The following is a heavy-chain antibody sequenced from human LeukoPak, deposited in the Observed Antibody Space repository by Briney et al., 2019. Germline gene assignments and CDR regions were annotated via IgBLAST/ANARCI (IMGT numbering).Heavy chain of an antibody. D-gene: IGHD5-12*01. V-gene: IGHV4-61*01. CDR2: IHDSGST. J-gene: IGHJ4*02. CDR3: ARGVREGGYDSPCDY. CDR1: GGSVSSGSYH. Sequence: SETLSLTCTVSGGSVSSGSYHWNWIRQPPGKGLEWIGYIHDSGSTNYNPSLKSRVSISVDTSKNQFSLKLNSVTAADTAVYYCARGVREGGYDSPCDYWGQGTLVTVSS.